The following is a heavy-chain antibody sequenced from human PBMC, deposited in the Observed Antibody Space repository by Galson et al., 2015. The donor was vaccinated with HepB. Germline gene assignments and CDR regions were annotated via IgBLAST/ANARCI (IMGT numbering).Heavy chain of an antibody. CDR1: GYSFTRYW. D-gene: IGHD3-22*01. V-gene: IGHV5-10-1*01. J-gene: IGHJ4*02. CDR2: IDPSDSYT. Sequence: SGAEVKKPGESLRISCKDSGYSFTRYWISWVRQMPEKGLEWMGRIDPSDSYTNYSPSFQGHVTISADKSISTAYLQWSSLKASDTAMYYCARGTYDSSGYYYYWGQGTLVTVSS. CDR3: ARGTYDSSGYYYY.